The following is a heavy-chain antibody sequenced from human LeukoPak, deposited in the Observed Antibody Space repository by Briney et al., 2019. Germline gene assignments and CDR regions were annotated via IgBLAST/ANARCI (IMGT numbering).Heavy chain of an antibody. D-gene: IGHD5-24*01. CDR2: IYTSGST. CDR1: GGSISSYY. J-gene: IGHJ4*02. Sequence: PSETLSLTCTVSGGSISSYYWSWIRQPPGKGLEWIGYIYTSGSTNYKPSLKSRVTISVDTSKNQFSLKLSSVTAADTAVYYCARGRDGYKLFDYWGQGTLVTVSS. CDR3: ARGRDGYKLFDY. V-gene: IGHV4-4*09.